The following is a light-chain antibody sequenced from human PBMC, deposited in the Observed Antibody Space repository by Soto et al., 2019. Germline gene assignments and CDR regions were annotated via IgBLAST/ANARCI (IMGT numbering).Light chain of an antibody. CDR2: AAS. Sequence: DIVMTQSPATLALSQGESATLSCRASQSVSSNLAWYQQKPGKAPRLLIYAASTRATGVPARFSGSGSGTEFTLTISDLQSEDFAVYFCQHYDIWPLTFGGGTKVDIK. CDR1: QSVSSN. J-gene: IGKJ4*01. V-gene: IGKV3-15*01. CDR3: QHYDIWPLT.